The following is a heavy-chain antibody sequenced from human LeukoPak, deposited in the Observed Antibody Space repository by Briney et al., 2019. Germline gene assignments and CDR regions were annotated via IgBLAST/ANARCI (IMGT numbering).Heavy chain of an antibody. V-gene: IGHV3-30-3*01. Sequence: PGGSLRLSCAAPGFTFSDYAIHWVRQAPGKGLEWVAVISYDGSNKYYADSVKGRFTISRDNSKNTVYVQMSSLRSEDTAVYYCAREFRARGRRYFPFFDFWGQGALVTVSS. CDR1: GFTFSDYA. CDR2: ISYDGSNK. CDR3: AREFRARGRRYFPFFDF. J-gene: IGHJ4*02. D-gene: IGHD3-10*01.